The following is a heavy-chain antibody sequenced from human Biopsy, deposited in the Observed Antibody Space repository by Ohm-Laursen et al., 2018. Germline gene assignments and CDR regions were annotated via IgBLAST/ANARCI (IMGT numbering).Heavy chain of an antibody. V-gene: IGHV1-69*06. CDR3: ARSFGVVINFEHNWFDP. CDR1: GATFSNYA. D-gene: IGHD3-3*01. CDR2: INPMFGTA. Sequence: VSSVKVSCKASGATFSNYAINWLRQAPGQGLEWMGGINPMFGTAKYAQRFQGRVTITADKSTSTADMELSSLRSDDTAVYYCARSFGVVINFEHNWFDPWGQGTLVTVSS. J-gene: IGHJ5*02.